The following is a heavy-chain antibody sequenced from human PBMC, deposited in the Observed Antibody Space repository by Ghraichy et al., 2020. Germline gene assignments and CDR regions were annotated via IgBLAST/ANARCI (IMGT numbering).Heavy chain of an antibody. D-gene: IGHD3-22*01. J-gene: IGHJ4*02. CDR2: INSDGSST. CDR3: ARWYYYDSSGLDY. CDR1: GFTFSSYW. V-gene: IGHV3-74*01. Sequence: SCAASGFTFSSYWMHWVRQAPGKGLVWVSRINSDGSSTSYADSVKGRFTISRDNAKNTLYLQMNSLRAEDTAVYYCARWYYYDSSGLDYWGQGTLVTVSS.